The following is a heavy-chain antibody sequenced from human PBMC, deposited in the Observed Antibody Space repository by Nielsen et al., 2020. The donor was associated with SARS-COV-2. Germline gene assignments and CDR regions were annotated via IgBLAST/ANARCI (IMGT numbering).Heavy chain of an antibody. D-gene: IGHD5-18*01. CDR2: ISYDGSNK. J-gene: IGHJ4*02. V-gene: IGHV3-30*18. CDR1: GFTFSSYG. Sequence: GGSLRLSCAASGFTFSSYGMHWVRQAPGKGLEWVAVISYDGSNKYYADSVKGRFTISRDNSKNTLYLQMNSLRAEDTAVYYCAKDGGDTWGQGTLVTVSS. CDR3: AKDGGDT.